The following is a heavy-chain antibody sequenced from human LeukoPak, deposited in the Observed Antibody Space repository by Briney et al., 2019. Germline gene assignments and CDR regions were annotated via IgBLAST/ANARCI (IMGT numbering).Heavy chain of an antibody. CDR2: IRYDGSNK. V-gene: IGHV3-30*02. Sequence: GGSLRLSCAASGFTFSSYGMHWVRQAPGKGLEWVAFIRYDGSNKYYADSVKGRFTISRDNSKNTLYLQMNSLRAEDTAVYYCAVQTGYQLPAPFDYWGQGTLVTVSS. CDR1: GFTFSSYG. J-gene: IGHJ4*02. CDR3: AVQTGYQLPAPFDY. D-gene: IGHD2-2*01.